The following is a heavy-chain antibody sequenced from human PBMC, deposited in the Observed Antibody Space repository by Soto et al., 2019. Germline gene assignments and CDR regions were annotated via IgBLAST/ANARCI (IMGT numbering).Heavy chain of an antibody. CDR1: GFKFSNYA. CDR3: AKDRRAGGNSAFYFDF. V-gene: IGHV3-23*01. J-gene: IGHJ4*02. D-gene: IGHD3-16*01. CDR2: ISATGGGT. Sequence: GSLRLSCASSGFKFSNYAMSWVRQAPGKGLEWVSLISATGGGTYYADSVKGRFTISRDNSHNTLYLQVHSLTAEDTAVYYCAKDRRAGGNSAFYFDFWGQGAQVTVSS.